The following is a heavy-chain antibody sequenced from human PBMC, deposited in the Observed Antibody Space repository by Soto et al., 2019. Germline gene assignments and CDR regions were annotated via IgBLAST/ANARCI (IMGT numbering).Heavy chain of an antibody. Sequence: ESGPTLVNPTQTLTLTCSFSGFSLTTNGVGVGWVRQPPGKALEWLALTYWNDDQRYSPSLRSRLTITKDTAKNQVVLTMTNMDPVDTGTYFCAHYTVAHPLKYGMDVWGQGTTVTVSS. CDR2: TYWNDDQ. CDR1: GFSLTTNGVG. V-gene: IGHV2-5*01. J-gene: IGHJ6*02. D-gene: IGHD2-15*01. CDR3: AHYTVAHPLKYGMDV.